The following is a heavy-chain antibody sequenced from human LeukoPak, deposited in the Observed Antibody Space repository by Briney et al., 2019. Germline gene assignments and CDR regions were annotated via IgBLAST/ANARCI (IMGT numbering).Heavy chain of an antibody. J-gene: IGHJ4*02. CDR2: VSFDGSYK. CDR3: GSSIYYPASVKGPFTHSRDNSTNPLYQQMNSLRAEDTAVSYCARAPGYGAAYYFDY. D-gene: IGHD1-26*01. Sequence: GGSLRLSCAAAGFTFSKFGMHWVRQAPGKGLMWVAVVSFDGSYKYYADSVKGRFTVSEANSKNTLDLQMKSLRAEDTAVYYDGSSIYYPASVKGPFTHSRDNSTNPLYQQMNSLRAEDTAVSYCARAPGYGAAYYFDYWGQGTLVTVSS. CDR1: GFTFSKFG. V-gene: IGHV3-30*04.